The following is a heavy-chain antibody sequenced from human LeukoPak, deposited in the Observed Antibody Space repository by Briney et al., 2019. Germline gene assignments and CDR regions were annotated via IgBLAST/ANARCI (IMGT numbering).Heavy chain of an antibody. J-gene: IGHJ6*02. V-gene: IGHV3-30-3*01. Sequence: GGSLRLSCAASGFTFSSYAMHWVRQAPGKGLEWVAVISYDGSNKYYADSVKGRFTISRDNSKNTLYLQMNSLRAEDTAVYYCARDNRGNRMLYYYYGMDVWGQGTTVTVSS. CDR3: ARDNRGNRMLYYYYGMDV. D-gene: IGHD2-8*01. CDR1: GFTFSSYA. CDR2: ISYDGSNK.